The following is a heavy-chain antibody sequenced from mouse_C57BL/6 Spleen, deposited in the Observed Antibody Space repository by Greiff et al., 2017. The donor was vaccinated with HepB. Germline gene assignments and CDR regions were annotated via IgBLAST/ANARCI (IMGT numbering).Heavy chain of an antibody. J-gene: IGHJ4*01. CDR2: ISNGVGST. CDR1: GFTFRDYY. Sequence: EVMLVESGGGLVQPGGSLKLSCAAPGFTFRDYYMYWVCQTPEKRLEWVAYISNGVGSTYYPDTVKGRFTISRDNAKNTLYLEMSRLESEDTAMYYCAKSGYGNYGAMGYWGEGTSVT. D-gene: IGHD2-1*01. V-gene: IGHV5-12*01. CDR3: AKSGYGNYGAMGY.